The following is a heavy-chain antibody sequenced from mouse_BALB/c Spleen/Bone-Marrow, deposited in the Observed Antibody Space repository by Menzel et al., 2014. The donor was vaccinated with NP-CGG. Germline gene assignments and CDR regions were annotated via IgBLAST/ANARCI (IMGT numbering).Heavy chain of an antibody. CDR3: VREGTGTWFAY. J-gene: IGHJ3*01. D-gene: IGHD4-1*01. CDR2: IRSKSNNYAT. V-gene: IGHV10-3*03. Sequence: EVQLQQSGGGLVQPKGSLRLSCAASGFTFNTYAMHWVCQAPGKGLEWVARIRSKSNNYATYYADSVKDRFTISRDDSQSMLYLQMNNLKTEDTAMYYCVREGTGTWFAYWGQGTLVTVSA. CDR1: GFTFNTYA.